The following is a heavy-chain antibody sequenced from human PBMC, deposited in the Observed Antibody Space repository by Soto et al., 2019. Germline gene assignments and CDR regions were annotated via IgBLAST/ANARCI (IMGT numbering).Heavy chain of an antibody. D-gene: IGHD4-17*01. CDR2: IYRGTSP. V-gene: IGHV4-4*02. CDR1: GDSISSDNW. J-gene: IGHJ4*02. CDR3: VKNGAYALDY. Sequence: PSETLSLTCAVSGDSISSDNWWSWVRQPPEKGLEWIGEIYRGTSPTYNPSLESRVTIPVDKSKNQFSLKLNSVTAADTAVYYCVKNGAYALDYWGQGTLVTVSS.